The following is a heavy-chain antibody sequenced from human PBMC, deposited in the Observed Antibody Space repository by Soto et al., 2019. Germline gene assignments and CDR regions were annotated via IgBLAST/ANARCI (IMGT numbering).Heavy chain of an antibody. D-gene: IGHD3-10*01. J-gene: IGHJ1*01. CDR1: GYAFTTYG. Sequence: QVHLVQSGAEVKKPGASVKVSCKGSGYAFTTYGITWVRQAPGQGLEWMGWISAHNGNTNYAQKRQGRVTVTRDTSTSTAYMERTRRRSDDTAVYYCARGRDGAYWGQGALVTVSS. CDR2: ISAHNGNT. CDR3: ARGRDGAY. V-gene: IGHV1-18*01.